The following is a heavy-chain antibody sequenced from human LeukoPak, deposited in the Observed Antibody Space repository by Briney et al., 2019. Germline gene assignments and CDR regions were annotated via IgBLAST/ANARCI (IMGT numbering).Heavy chain of an antibody. J-gene: IGHJ4*02. CDR3: ATEYSSGWSPYFDY. CDR1: GYTLTELS. Sequence: ASVKVPCKVSGYTLTELSMHWVRQAPGKGLEWMGGFDPEDGETIYAQKFQGRVTMTEDTSTDTAYMELSSLRSEDTAVYYCATEYSSGWSPYFDYWGQGTLVTVSS. V-gene: IGHV1-24*01. CDR2: FDPEDGET. D-gene: IGHD6-19*01.